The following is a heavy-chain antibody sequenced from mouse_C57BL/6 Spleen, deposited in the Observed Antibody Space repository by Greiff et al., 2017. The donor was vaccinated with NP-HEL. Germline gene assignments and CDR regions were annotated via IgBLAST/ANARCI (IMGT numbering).Heavy chain of an antibody. V-gene: IGHV1-69*01. CDR3: EREAGYYNYFDY. CDR2: IDPSDSYT. Sequence: VQLQQPGAELVMPGASVKLSCKASGYTFTSYWMHWVKQRPGQGLEWIGEIDPSDSYTNYNQKFKGKSTLTVDKSSSTAYMQLSSLTSEDSAVYYCEREAGYYNYFDYWGQGTTLTVSS. D-gene: IGHD3-1*01. CDR1: GYTFTSYW. J-gene: IGHJ2*01.